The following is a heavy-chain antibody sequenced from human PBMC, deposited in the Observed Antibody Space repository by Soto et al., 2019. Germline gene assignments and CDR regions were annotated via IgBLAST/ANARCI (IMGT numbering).Heavy chain of an antibody. CDR3: ARHNRYSSTWFEGWFDP. D-gene: IGHD6-13*01. J-gene: IGHJ5*02. V-gene: IGHV5-51*03. CDR2: IHPGDSDT. CDR1: GYSFTNYW. Sequence: EVQLVQSGAEVKKAGESLKISCQGSGYSFTNYWVGWVRQIPGRGLEWMGIIHPGDSDTRYSPFFQGQVTISADKSISTAYLQSSSLKASDTAMYYCARHNRYSSTWFEGWFDPWGQGTLVTVSS.